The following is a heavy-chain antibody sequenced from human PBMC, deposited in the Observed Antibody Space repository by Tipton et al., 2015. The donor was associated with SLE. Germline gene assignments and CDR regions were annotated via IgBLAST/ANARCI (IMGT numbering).Heavy chain of an antibody. J-gene: IGHJ2*01. CDR3: ARHGGGYTSSWYIRYFDL. Sequence: TLSLTCAVYGRSFIGSYWTWIRQHPGRGLEWIGYIYNSGDTYYNPSLQSRFTISIDTSRNQFSLKLTSVTAADTAVYYCARHGGGYTSSWYIRYFDLWGRGTLVTVSS. CDR1: GRSFIGSY. V-gene: IGHV4-34*09. D-gene: IGHD6-13*01. CDR2: IYNSGDT.